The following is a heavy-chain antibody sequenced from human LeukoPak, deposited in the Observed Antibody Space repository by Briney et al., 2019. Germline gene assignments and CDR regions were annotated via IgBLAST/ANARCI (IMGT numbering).Heavy chain of an antibody. CDR3: AKVGGAVTTSRRAFDI. CDR2: IYSGGST. Sequence: GGSLRLSCAASGFTVSSNYMSWVRQAPGKGLEWVSVIYSGGSTCYADSVKGRFTISRDNSKNTLYLQMNSLRAEDTAVYYCAKVGGAVTTSRRAFDIWGQGTMVTVSS. V-gene: IGHV3-66*01. CDR1: GFTVSSNY. J-gene: IGHJ3*02. D-gene: IGHD4-17*01.